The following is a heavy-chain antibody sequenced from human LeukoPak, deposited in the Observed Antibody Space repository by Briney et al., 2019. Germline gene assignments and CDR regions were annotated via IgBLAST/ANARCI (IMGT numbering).Heavy chain of an antibody. CDR3: AKEIVVVPAAMPGGFESYYGMDV. CDR2: ISGSGGST. Sequence: PGGSLRLSCAASGFTFSSYAMSWVRQAPGKGLEWVSAISGSGGSTYYADSVKGRFTISRDNSKNTLYLQMNSLRAEDTAVYYCAKEIVVVPAAMPGGFESYYGMDVWGQGTTVTVSS. CDR1: GFTFSSYA. D-gene: IGHD2-2*01. J-gene: IGHJ6*02. V-gene: IGHV3-23*01.